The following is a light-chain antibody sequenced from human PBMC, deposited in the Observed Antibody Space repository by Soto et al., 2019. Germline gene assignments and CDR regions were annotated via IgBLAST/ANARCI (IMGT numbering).Light chain of an antibody. V-gene: IGLV1-47*01. Sequence: QLVLTQPPSASGTPGQRVTISCSGSSSNIGSNYIYWYHHLPGTAPKLLIYRRNQRPSGVPDRLSGSKSGTSASQAISGLRSEDEADYYCAPWDDSLSAHVLFGGGTKVTVL. CDR1: SSNIGSNY. CDR2: RRN. J-gene: IGLJ2*01. CDR3: APWDDSLSAHVL.